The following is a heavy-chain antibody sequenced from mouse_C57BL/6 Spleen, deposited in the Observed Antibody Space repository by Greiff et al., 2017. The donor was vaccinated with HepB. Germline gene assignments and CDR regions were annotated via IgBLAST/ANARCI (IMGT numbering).Heavy chain of an antibody. CDR1: GYAFSSYW. J-gene: IGHJ2*01. V-gene: IGHV1-80*01. Sequence: VQLKESGAELVKPGASVKISCKASGYAFSSYWMNWVKQRPGKGLEWIGQIYPGDGDTNYNGKFKGKATLTADKSSSTAYMQLSSLTSEDSAVYFCARSGYYYGSSPYFDYWGQGTTLTVSS. CDR2: IYPGDGDT. CDR3: ARSGYYYGSSPYFDY. D-gene: IGHD1-1*01.